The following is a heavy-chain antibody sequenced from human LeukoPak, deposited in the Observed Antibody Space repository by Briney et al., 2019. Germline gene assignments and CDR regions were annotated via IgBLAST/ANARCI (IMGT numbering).Heavy chain of an antibody. CDR1: GGSISSYY. D-gene: IGHD2-15*01. V-gene: IGHV4-4*07. CDR2: IYTSGST. J-gene: IGHJ4*02. CDR3: AREGTAVVTRGFDY. Sequence: AETLSLTCTVSGGSISSYYWSWIRQPAGKGGEGIGRIYTSGSTNYSPSLESRVTMSVDTSKNQFSLNLSSVTAADTAVYYCAREGTAVVTRGFDYWGQGTLVTASS.